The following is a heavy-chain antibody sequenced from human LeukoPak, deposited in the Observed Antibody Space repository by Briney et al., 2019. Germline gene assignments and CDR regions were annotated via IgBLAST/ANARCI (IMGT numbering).Heavy chain of an antibody. D-gene: IGHD5-24*01. J-gene: IGHJ4*02. V-gene: IGHV3-7*01. CDR1: GFTFSSYW. CDR3: ARDRGDGTQSPFYS. CDR2: IKQDGSEK. Sequence: GGSLRLSCAASGFTFSSYWMSWVRQAPGKGLEWVANIKQDGSEKNYVDSVKGRFTISRDNAKNSLYLQMNSLRVDDTAVYYCARDRGDGTQSPFYSWGQGTVVTVAS.